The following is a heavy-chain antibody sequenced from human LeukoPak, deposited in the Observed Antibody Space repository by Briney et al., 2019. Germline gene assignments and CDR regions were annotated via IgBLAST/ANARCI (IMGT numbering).Heavy chain of an antibody. V-gene: IGHV5-51*01. CDR3: VRQGGRNLNWFDP. D-gene: IGHD1-7*01. CDR2: IYPGDSDT. Sequence: GESLKISCKASGYSFSSDWIGWVRQMPGKGLEWMGIIYPGDSDTRYSPSFQGQVTISADKSISTAHLQWSSLKASDTAMYYCVRQGGRNLNWFDPWGQGTLVTVSS. CDR1: GYSFSSDW. J-gene: IGHJ5*02.